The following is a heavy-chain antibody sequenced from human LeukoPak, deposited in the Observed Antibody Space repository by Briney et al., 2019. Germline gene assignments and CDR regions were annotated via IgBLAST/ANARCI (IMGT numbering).Heavy chain of an antibody. CDR3: ARDYSYDILTGTRFDY. Sequence: AASVKVSCKASGGTFSSYAISWVRQAPGQGLEWMGRIIPILGIANYAQKFQGRVTITADKSTSTAYMELSSLRSEDTAVYYCARDYSYDILTGTRFDYWGQGTLVTVSS. J-gene: IGHJ4*02. D-gene: IGHD3-9*01. V-gene: IGHV1-69*04. CDR1: GGTFSSYA. CDR2: IIPILGIA.